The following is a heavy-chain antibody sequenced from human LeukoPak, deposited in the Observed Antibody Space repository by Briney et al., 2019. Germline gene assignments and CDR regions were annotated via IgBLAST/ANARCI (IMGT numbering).Heavy chain of an antibody. CDR1: GYSFTRYY. D-gene: IGHD1-1*01. V-gene: IGHV1-46*01. Sequence: AAVKVSYKASGYSFTRYYMLLVRQAPAQALEWMGIINPRGGSTSYEQKFQGRITMTRDMSTSTVYMELSSLRSEDTAVYYCAREKSDWNDASGMGWFDPWGQGTLVTVSS. J-gene: IGHJ5*02. CDR2: INPRGGST. CDR3: AREKSDWNDASGMGWFDP.